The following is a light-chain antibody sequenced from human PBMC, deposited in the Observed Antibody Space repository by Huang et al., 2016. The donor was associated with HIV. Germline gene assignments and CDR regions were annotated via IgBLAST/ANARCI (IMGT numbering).Light chain of an antibody. CDR2: KVS. Sequence: DVVLTQSPLSLPVTLGQPASISCKSSHSLLHSDGNTYLNRFLQRPGQSPRRLIYKVSNRDFGVPARFSGSGSGADFTLTISRVEADDIGVYYCMQGTHWPQTFGQGTKVEVK. CDR1: HSLLHSDGNTY. CDR3: MQGTHWPQT. V-gene: IGKV2-30*02. J-gene: IGKJ1*01.